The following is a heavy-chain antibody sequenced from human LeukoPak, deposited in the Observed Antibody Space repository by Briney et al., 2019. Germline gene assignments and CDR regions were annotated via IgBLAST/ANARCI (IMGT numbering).Heavy chain of an antibody. CDR3: ARGFVVAAANWFDP. Sequence: GGSLRLSCAASGFTFSSYSMNWVRQAPGKGLEWVSSISSSSSYIYYADSVKGRFTISRDNAKNSLYLQMNSLRAEDTAVYYCARGFVVAAANWFDPWGQGTLVTVSS. D-gene: IGHD2-15*01. J-gene: IGHJ5*02. V-gene: IGHV3-21*01. CDR2: ISSSSSYI. CDR1: GFTFSSYS.